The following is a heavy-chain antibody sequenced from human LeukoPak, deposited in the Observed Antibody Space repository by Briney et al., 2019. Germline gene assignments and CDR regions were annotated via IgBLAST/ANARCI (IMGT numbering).Heavy chain of an antibody. D-gene: IGHD3-10*01. CDR3: ARLQGSGSYSPYYFDY. CDR1: GGSISSYY. J-gene: IGHJ4*02. CDR2: IYYSGST. Sequence: PSETLSLTCTVSGGSISSYYWSWIRQPPGKGLEWIGYIYYSGSTNYNPSLKSRVTISVDTSKNQFSLKLSSVTAADTAVYYCARLQGSGSYSPYYFDYWGQGTLVTVSS. V-gene: IGHV4-59*01.